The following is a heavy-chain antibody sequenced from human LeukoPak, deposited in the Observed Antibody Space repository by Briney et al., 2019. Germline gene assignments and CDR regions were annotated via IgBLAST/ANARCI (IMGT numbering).Heavy chain of an antibody. D-gene: IGHD3-3*01. V-gene: IGHV3-30-3*01. CDR2: ISYDGGNK. J-gene: IGHJ6*02. CDR3: ARGWSGYYNAMDV. CDR1: GFTFSSYA. Sequence: LPGRSLRLSCAASGFTFSSYAMHWVRQAPGKGLEWVAIISYDGGNKYYADSVKGRFTISRDNSKNTLYLQMNSLRAEDTALYYCARGWSGYYNAMDVWGLGTTVTVSS.